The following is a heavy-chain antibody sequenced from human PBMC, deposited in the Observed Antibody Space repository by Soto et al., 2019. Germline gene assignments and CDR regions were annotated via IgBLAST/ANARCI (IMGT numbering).Heavy chain of an antibody. CDR2: ISGSGSST. D-gene: IGHD3-22*01. V-gene: IGHV3-23*01. Sequence: GGSLRLSCAASGLTFSSYDMSWVRQAPGKGLEWVSGISGSGSSTYYADSVKGRFTISRDNSKKTLYLQMNSLRVEDTAVYYCASRYYYDSSGYPIDYWGQGTLVTVSS. CDR1: GLTFSSYD. CDR3: ASRYYYDSSGYPIDY. J-gene: IGHJ4*02.